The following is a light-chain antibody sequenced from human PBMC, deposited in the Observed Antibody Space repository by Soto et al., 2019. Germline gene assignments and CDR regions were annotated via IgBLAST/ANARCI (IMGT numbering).Light chain of an antibody. J-gene: IGKJ1*01. CDR1: QGISRS. CDR2: AAS. CDR3: QQYKSYSQT. Sequence: IPMTQSPSSVSASVGYRVTISCQASQGISRSLAWYQQKPGKAPKLLIYAASSLQSGVPSRFSGSGYGTEFTLTISSLQPDDLASYYCQQYKSYSQTFGQGTKVDIK. V-gene: IGKV1D-16*01.